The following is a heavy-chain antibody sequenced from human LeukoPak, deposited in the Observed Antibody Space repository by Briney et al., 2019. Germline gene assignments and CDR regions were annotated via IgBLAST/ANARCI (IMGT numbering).Heavy chain of an antibody. CDR3: ARGFYMTTVVHYFDF. V-gene: IGHV1-18*01. Sequence: ASVKVSCKASGYTLTSYGINWVRQAPGQGLEWMGWINTYNGNTNYAQKLQGRVTITTDTSTSTAYMELRSLRSDDTAVYYCARGFYMTTVVHYFDFWGQGTLVTVSS. J-gene: IGHJ4*02. CDR1: GYTLTSYG. D-gene: IGHD4-23*01. CDR2: INTYNGNT.